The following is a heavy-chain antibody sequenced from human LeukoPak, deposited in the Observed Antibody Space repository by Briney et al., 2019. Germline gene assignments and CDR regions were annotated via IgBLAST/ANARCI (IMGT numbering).Heavy chain of an antibody. J-gene: IGHJ6*02. CDR2: IYYSGST. CDR1: GGSISSSSYY. CDR3: ATLNKGDYYYGMDV. V-gene: IGHV4-39*01. Sequence: SETLSLTCTVSGGSISSSSYYWGWIRQPPGKGLEWIGSIYYSGSTYYNRSLKSRVTISVDTSKNQFSLKLSSVTAADTAVYYCATLNKGDYYYGMDVWGQGTTVTVSS. D-gene: IGHD1/OR15-1a*01.